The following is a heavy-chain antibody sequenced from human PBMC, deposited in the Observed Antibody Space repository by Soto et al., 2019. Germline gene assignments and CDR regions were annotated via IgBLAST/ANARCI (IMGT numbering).Heavy chain of an antibody. CDR2: VYYRGRS. D-gene: IGHD4-17*01. Sequence: SETLAITFPVSGGSVTNSSYSWGWIRQSPGKGLEWIGSVYYRGRSYSKSSVKSRVTISVDTSKNRFSLGLNSVTASDTAVYFCVSQRTTVPTQAYFDYWGPGALVTVS. J-gene: IGHJ4*02. V-gene: IGHV4-39*01. CDR3: VSQRTTVPTQAYFDY. CDR1: GGSVTNSSYS.